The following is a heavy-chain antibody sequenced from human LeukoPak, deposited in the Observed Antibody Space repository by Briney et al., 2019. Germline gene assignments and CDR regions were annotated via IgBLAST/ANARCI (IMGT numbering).Heavy chain of an antibody. Sequence: PGGSLRLSCAASGFTFSSYAMHWVRQAPGKGLEWVAVISYDGSNKYYADSVKGRFTISRDNSKNTLYLQMNSLRAEDTAVYYCARINYGSGSYGLDYWGQGTLVTVSS. J-gene: IGHJ4*02. CDR3: ARINYGSGSYGLDY. CDR1: GFTFSSYA. CDR2: ISYDGSNK. V-gene: IGHV3-30*04. D-gene: IGHD3-10*01.